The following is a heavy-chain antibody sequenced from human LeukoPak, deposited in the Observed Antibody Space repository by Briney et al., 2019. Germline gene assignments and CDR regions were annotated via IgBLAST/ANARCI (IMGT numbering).Heavy chain of an antibody. V-gene: IGHV3-7*01. CDR3: ARAEITIFGVVKYYYMDV. CDR2: IKTDGSEK. J-gene: IGHJ6*03. D-gene: IGHD3-3*01. CDR1: GFTFNNYW. Sequence: GGSLRLSCEGSGFTFNNYWMGWVRQAPGKGLQWVANIKTDGSEKCYVDSVKGRFTISRDNAKNSLYLQMNSLRAEDTAVYYCARAEITIFGVVKYYYMDVWGKGTTVTVSS.